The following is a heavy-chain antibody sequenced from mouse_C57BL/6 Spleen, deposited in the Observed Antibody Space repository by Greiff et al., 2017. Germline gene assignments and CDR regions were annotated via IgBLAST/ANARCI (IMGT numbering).Heavy chain of an antibody. CDR3: ARDGYYYGSSDAMDY. V-gene: IGHV5-16*01. D-gene: IGHD1-1*01. Sequence: EVQVVESEGGLVQPGSSMKLSCTASGFTFSDYYMAWVRQVPEKGLEWVANINYDGSSTYYLDSLKSRFIISRDNAKNILYLQMSSLKSEDTATYYCARDGYYYGSSDAMDYWGQGTSVTVSS. CDR1: GFTFSDYY. J-gene: IGHJ4*01. CDR2: INYDGSST.